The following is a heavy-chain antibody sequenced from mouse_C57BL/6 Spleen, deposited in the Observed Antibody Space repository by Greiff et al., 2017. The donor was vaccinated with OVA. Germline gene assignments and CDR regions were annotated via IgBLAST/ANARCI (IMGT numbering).Heavy chain of an antibody. CDR2: INPNYGTT. Sequence: EVQLQESGPELVKPGASVTLSCTASGYSFTSYNMNWVKQSNGKSLEWIGVINPNYGTTSYNQKFKGKATLTVDQSSSTAYMQLNSLTSEDSAVYYCAYSSGYDYYAMDYWGQGTSVTVSS. CDR1: GYSFTSYN. J-gene: IGHJ4*01. V-gene: IGHV1-39*01. CDR3: AYSSGYDYYAMDY. D-gene: IGHD3-2*02.